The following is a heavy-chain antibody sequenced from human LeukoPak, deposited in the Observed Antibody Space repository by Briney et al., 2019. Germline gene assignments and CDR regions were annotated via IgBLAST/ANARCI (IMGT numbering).Heavy chain of an antibody. CDR1: GGSISSSNW. V-gene: IGHV4-4*02. D-gene: IGHD6-19*01. CDR3: ARGRIAVAGTGYFDY. CDR2: IYHSGST. J-gene: IGHJ4*02. Sequence: SETLSLTCAVSGGSISSSNWWSWVRQPPGKGLEWIGEIYHSGSTNYNPSLKSRVTISVDKSKNQFSLKLSSVTAADTAVYYCARGRIAVAGTGYFDYWGQGTLVTVSS.